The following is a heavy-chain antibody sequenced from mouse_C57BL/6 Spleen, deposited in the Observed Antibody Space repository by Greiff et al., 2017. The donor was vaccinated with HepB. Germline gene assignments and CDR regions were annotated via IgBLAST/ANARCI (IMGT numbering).Heavy chain of an antibody. J-gene: IGHJ3*01. D-gene: IGHD1-1*01. CDR2: IYPGSGST. CDR3: ARRGYYYGSSYGGWFAY. Sequence: VQLQQPGAELVKPGASVKMSCKASGYTFTSYWITWVKQRPGQGLEWIGDIYPGSGSTNYNEKFKSKATLTVDTSSSTAYMQLSSLTSEDSAVYYCARRGYYYGSSYGGWFAYWGQGTLVTVSA. CDR1: GYTFTSYW. V-gene: IGHV1-55*01.